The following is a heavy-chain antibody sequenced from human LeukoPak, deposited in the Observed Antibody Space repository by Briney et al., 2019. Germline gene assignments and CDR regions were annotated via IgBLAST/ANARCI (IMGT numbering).Heavy chain of an antibody. CDR1: GFTFDDYG. V-gene: IGHV3-20*04. CDR2: INWNGGST. Sequence: GGSLRLSCAASGFTFDDYGMSWVRQAPGKGLEWVSGINWNGGSTGYADSVKGRFTISRDNAKNSLYLQMNSLRAEDTALYYCARAMSIRSSWYYYYMDVWGKGTTVTVSS. J-gene: IGHJ6*03. CDR3: ARAMSIRSSWYYYYMDV. D-gene: IGHD6-13*01.